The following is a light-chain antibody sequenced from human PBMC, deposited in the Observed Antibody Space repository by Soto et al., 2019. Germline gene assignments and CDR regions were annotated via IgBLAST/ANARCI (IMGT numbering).Light chain of an antibody. Sequence: EIVLTQSAGTLSLSPGESATLSCRASQSVSSSYLAWYQQKPGQAPRLLIYGASSRATGIPDRFSGSGSGTDFTLTISRLEPEDFAVYYCQQYGSSRWTFGQGTKVDIK. CDR1: QSVSSSY. J-gene: IGKJ1*01. V-gene: IGKV3-20*01. CDR3: QQYGSSRWT. CDR2: GAS.